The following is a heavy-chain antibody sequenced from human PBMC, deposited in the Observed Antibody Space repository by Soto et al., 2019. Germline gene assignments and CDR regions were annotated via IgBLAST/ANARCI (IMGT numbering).Heavy chain of an antibody. D-gene: IGHD6-6*01. V-gene: IGHV1-69*10. Sequence: ASVKVSCKASGGTFSSYAISWVRQAPGQGLEWMGGIIPIFGIANYAQKFKGRVTITADKSTSTAYMELSSLRYEDTAVYYCARDPHEYSSSSTILAPANYYYYDMDVWGKGTTVTVSS. CDR1: GGTFSSYA. J-gene: IGHJ6*03. CDR3: ARDPHEYSSSSTILAPANYYYYDMDV. CDR2: IIPIFGIA.